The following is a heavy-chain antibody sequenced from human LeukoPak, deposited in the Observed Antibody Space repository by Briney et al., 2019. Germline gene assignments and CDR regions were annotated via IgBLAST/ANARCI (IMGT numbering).Heavy chain of an antibody. D-gene: IGHD3-16*01. V-gene: IGHV4-59*12. CDR2: IYYSGST. Sequence: SETLSLTCTVSGGSISSYYWSWIRQPPGKGLEWIGYIYYSGSTNYNPSLKSRVTISADTSKNQFSLKLSSVTAADTAVYYCAREAQDYVWGSSKPFDPWGQGTLVTVSS. CDR1: GGSISSYY. CDR3: AREAQDYVWGSSKPFDP. J-gene: IGHJ5*02.